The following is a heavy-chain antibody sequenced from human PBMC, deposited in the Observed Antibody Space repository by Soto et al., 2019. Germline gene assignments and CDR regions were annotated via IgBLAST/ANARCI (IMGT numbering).Heavy chain of an antibody. J-gene: IGHJ6*02. V-gene: IGHV1-18*01. CDR2: RSAYNGNT. CDR1: GYTFTSYG. CDR3: ARETDHNYYCCGTDV. Sequence: QVQLVQSGAEVKKPGASVKVSCKASGYTFTSYGISWVRQAPGQGLEWMGWRSAYNGNTNHAQKPQSRATRTTDTSTSTAYRTLMTLRSYSTDVYYFARETDHNYYCCGTDVWGQGNTDTVSS.